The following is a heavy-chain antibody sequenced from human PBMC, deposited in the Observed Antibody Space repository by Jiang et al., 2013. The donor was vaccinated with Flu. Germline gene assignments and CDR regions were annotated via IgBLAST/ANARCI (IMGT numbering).Heavy chain of an antibody. Sequence: TEYAASVKGRFTISRDDSKSIAYLQMNSLKTEDTAVYYCTREADDFWSGYTQYAFDIWGQGTMVTVSS. CDR2: T. V-gene: IGHV3-49*02. D-gene: IGHD3-3*01. CDR3: TREADDFWSGYTQYAFDI. J-gene: IGHJ3*02.